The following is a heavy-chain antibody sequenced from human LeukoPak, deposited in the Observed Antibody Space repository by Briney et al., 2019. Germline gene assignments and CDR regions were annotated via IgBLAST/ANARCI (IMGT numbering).Heavy chain of an antibody. D-gene: IGHD5-24*01. V-gene: IGHV4-4*02. Sequence: PSETLSLTCAVSGGSISRSDWWSWVRQSPGEGLEWIGEIFHSGSTKYNPSLKSRVTISVDKSKYQFSLNLTSVTAADTAMYYCARDASLQTGAFDVWGQGTMVTVSS. CDR1: GGSISRSDW. J-gene: IGHJ3*01. CDR3: ARDASLQTGAFDV. CDR2: IFHSGST.